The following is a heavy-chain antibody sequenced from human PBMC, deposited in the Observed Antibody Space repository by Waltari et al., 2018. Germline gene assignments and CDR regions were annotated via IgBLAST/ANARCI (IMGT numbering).Heavy chain of an antibody. V-gene: IGHV3-74*01. D-gene: IGHD4-4*01. CDR3: AKYSSSSGGADWYFDL. Sequence: EEQLVESGGGLVQPGGSLRLSCAASGFILSNSWIHWVRQAAGKGLVWVSRISGSGSNANYADSVRGRFTISRDNAKNTAYLQMNSLTVEDTAVYYCAKYSSSSGGADWYFDLWGRGSLLTVSS. CDR1: GFILSNSW. J-gene: IGHJ2*01. CDR2: ISGSGSNA.